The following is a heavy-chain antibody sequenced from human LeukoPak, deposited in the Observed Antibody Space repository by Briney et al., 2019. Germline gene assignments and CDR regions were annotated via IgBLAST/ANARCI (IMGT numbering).Heavy chain of an antibody. CDR3: ARAHIVVVPAALSTVYYYYYMDV. J-gene: IGHJ6*03. Sequence: SETLSLTCAAYGGSFSGYYWSWIHQPPGKGLEWIGEINHSGSTKYNPSLKSRVTISVDTSKNQFSLKLSSVTAADTAVYYCARAHIVVVPAALSTVYYYYYMDVWGKGTTVTVSS. V-gene: IGHV4-34*01. CDR2: INHSGST. D-gene: IGHD2-2*01. CDR1: GGSFSGYY.